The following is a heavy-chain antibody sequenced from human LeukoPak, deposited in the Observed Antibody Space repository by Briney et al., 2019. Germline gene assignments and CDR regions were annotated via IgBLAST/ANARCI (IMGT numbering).Heavy chain of an antibody. D-gene: IGHD3-22*01. J-gene: IGHJ1*01. CDR3: ARRRYYDSTGYLD. Sequence: SETLSLTCSVSGGSISSSSYYWGWIRQPPGKGLEWIGEIYYSGRAYYNSSLKSRLTISVDTSWNQFSLTLSSVTAADTGVYYCARRRYYDSTGYLDWGQGTLVAVST. CDR2: IYYSGRA. CDR1: GGSISSSSYY. V-gene: IGHV4-39*01.